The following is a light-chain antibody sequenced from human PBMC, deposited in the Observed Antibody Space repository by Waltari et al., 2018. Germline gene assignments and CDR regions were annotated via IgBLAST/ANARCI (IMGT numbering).Light chain of an antibody. CDR1: QSLLHSNGYNY. J-gene: IGKJ2*01. V-gene: IGKV2-28*01. CDR2: LGS. CDR3: MQALQKGYT. Sequence: DIVMTQSPLSLPVTPGEPASISCRSSQSLLHSNGYNYLDWYLQKPGQSPQLLIYLGSNRASGVPDRFSGSGSGTDFTLKISRVEAEDVGVYYCMQALQKGYTFGHGTKLEIK.